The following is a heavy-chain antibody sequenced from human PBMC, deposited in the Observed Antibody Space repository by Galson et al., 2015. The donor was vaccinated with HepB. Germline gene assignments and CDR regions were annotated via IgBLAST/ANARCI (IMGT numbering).Heavy chain of an antibody. J-gene: IGHJ3*02. D-gene: IGHD6-6*01. CDR2: IWYDGSKK. CDR1: GFTFSNYG. CDR3: ARPSIPLGGPGPWAFEI. V-gene: IGHV3-33*08. Sequence: SLRLSCAASGFTFSNYGMHWVHQAPGKGLEWVAGIWYDGSKKYYEDSVKGRFTISRDNSKNTLYLQMNSLRPEATAVYYCARPSIPLGGPGPWAFEIWGQGTTVTVSA.